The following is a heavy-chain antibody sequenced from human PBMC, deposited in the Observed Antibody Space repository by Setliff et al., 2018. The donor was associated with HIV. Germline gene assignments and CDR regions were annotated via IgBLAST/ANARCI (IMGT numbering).Heavy chain of an antibody. CDR3: AREPCSGGSCYSGYFDY. V-gene: IGHV4-39*02. CDR1: GGSINSSTYY. CDR2: FYYSGRT. Sequence: PSETLSLTCTVSGGSINSSTYYWGWIRQPPGKGLEWIGSFYYSGRTYYSPSLRSRVTISVDTSKNQFSLRLSSVTAADTAVYYCAREPCSGGSCYSGYFDYWGQGTLVTVSS. D-gene: IGHD2-15*01. J-gene: IGHJ4*02.